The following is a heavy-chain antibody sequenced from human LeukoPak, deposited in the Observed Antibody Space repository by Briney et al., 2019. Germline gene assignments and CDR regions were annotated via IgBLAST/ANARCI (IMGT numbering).Heavy chain of an antibody. Sequence: GGSLRLSCAASGVTFSSYSMNWVRQAPGKGLEWVSSISSSSSYIYYADSVKGRFAISRDNAKNSLYLQMNGLRAEDTAVYYCARESSGYDSDYWGQGTLVTVSS. CDR2: ISSSSSYI. CDR3: ARESSGYDSDY. D-gene: IGHD5-12*01. J-gene: IGHJ4*02. V-gene: IGHV3-21*01. CDR1: GVTFSSYS.